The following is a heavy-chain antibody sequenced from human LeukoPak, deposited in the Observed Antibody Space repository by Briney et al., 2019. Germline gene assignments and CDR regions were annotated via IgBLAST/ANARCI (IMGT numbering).Heavy chain of an antibody. V-gene: IGHV3-7*01. CDR3: ARVGGEYSGGSWDYGFNY. Sequence: PGGSLRLSCAASGFTFSSYWMRWVRQAPGKGVEWVANIKQDGREKYYVESVKGGFTISRDKAKNSLYMQMNCLRAEDTAVYYCARVGGEYSGGSWDYGFNYWGQGTLVTVSS. CDR2: IKQDGREK. CDR1: GFTFSSYW. D-gene: IGHD2-15*01. J-gene: IGHJ4*02.